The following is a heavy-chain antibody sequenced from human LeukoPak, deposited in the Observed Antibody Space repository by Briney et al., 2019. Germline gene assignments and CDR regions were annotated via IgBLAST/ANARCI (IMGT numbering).Heavy chain of an antibody. D-gene: IGHD3-16*02. CDR1: GGSISSSSYY. CDR3: ARLMITFGGVIVIPKFQSSEITDY. Sequence: PSETLSLTCTVSGGSISSSSYYWGWIRQPPGKGLEWIGSIHYSGSTYYNPSLKSRVTISVDTSKNQFSLKLSSVTAADTAVYYCARLMITFGGVIVIPKFQSSEITDYWGQGTLVTVSS. V-gene: IGHV4-39*01. J-gene: IGHJ4*02. CDR2: IHYSGST.